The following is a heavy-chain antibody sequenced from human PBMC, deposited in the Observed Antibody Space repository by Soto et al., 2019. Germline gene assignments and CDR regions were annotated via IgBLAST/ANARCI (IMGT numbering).Heavy chain of an antibody. J-gene: IGHJ4*02. V-gene: IGHV3-7*01. CDR1: GFTFSTYW. CDR2: IKQDGSEK. Sequence: EVQLVESGGGLVQPGGSLRLSCAASGFTFSTYWMSWVRQNPGKGLEWVANIKQDGSEKYYVDSVKGRFTISRDNTKNSLFLKMNSLRAEDTAVYYCARDRGWGIVVVPASFDYWGQGTLVTVSS. CDR3: ARDRGWGIVVVPASFDY. D-gene: IGHD2-2*01.